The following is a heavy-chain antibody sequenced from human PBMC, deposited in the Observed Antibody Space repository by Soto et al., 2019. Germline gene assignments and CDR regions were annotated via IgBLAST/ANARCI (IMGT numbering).Heavy chain of an antibody. CDR3: ARVPDR. CDR1: AGYITSYY. CDR2: VYFSGGS. J-gene: IGHJ5*02. V-gene: IGHV4-59*12. Sequence: SETLSLTCTVSAGYITSYYWSWIRQPPGKGLEWIGYVYFSGGSKYNPSLKSRVTISVDRSKNQFSLKLSSVTAADTAVYYCARVPDRWGQGTLVTVSS. D-gene: IGHD2-2*01.